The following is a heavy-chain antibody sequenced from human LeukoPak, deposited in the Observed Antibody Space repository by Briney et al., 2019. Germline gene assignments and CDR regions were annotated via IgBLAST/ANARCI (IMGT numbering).Heavy chain of an antibody. Sequence: SETLSLTFTVAVGSISIYYWSWIRQPPGKGLEWIGYIYYSGSTNYNPSLKSRVTISVDTSKNHFSLTLSSVTAADTAVYYCARDRSITMVRGVMHPYYYYGMDVWGQGTTVTVSS. CDR1: VGSISIYY. V-gene: IGHV4-59*01. CDR2: IYYSGST. D-gene: IGHD3-10*01. CDR3: ARDRSITMVRGVMHPYYYYGMDV. J-gene: IGHJ6*02.